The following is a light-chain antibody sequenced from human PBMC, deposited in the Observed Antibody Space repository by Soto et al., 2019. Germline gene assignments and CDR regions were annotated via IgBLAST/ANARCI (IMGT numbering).Light chain of an antibody. CDR3: QQYSGSSTT. Sequence: DIRMTQSPSTLSASVGDRVTITCRASQNINNWLAWYQQKPGQAPKLLIYKASNLESGVPSGFSGSGSGTEFTLSISSLQPDDFATYYCQQYSGSSTTFGQGTKVEVK. J-gene: IGKJ1*01. V-gene: IGKV1-5*03. CDR1: QNINNW. CDR2: KAS.